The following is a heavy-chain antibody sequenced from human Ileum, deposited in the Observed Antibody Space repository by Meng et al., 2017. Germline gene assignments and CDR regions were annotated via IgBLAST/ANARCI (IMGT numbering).Heavy chain of an antibody. V-gene: IGHV3-74*01. CDR3: VRYSFYMIGRNYYYYGMDV. CDR2: ITPDGSDT. J-gene: IGHJ6*02. D-gene: IGHD3-22*01. CDR1: GLTFSNFW. Sequence: GESLKISCAASGLTFSNFWMHWVRPGPGKGPEWVSRITPDGSDTTYADSVKSRFTISRDNAKNTLYLRMSRLRAEDTAIYYCVRYSFYMIGRNYYYYGMDVWGQGTTVTVSS.